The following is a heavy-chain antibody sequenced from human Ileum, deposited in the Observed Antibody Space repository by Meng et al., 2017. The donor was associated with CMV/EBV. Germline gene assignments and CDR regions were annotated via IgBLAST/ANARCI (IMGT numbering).Heavy chain of an antibody. CDR2: IRDSGSEM. Sequence: GESLKISCVGSGFTFKQHALNWVRQAPGKRLEWVSSIRDSGSEMSYADSVNGRFTLSRDNSKNTLYLQMNSLSVDDTAFYYCARSDCGAIGCKLMDYWGQGTLVTVSS. D-gene: IGHD2-21*01. V-gene: IGHV3-23*01. CDR1: GFTFKQHA. J-gene: IGHJ4*02. CDR3: ARSDCGAIGCKLMDY.